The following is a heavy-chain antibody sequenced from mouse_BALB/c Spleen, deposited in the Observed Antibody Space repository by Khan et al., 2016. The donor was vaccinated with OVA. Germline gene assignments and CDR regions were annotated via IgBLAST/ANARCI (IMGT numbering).Heavy chain of an antibody. CDR2: INSNGGST. V-gene: IGHV5-6-3*01. CDR1: GFTFSSYG. CDR3: ARGGITAVVGGYYAMDY. Sequence: EVQLVESGGGLVQPGGSLKLSCAASGFTFSSYGMSWVRQTPDKRLELVATINSNGGSTYYPDSVKGRFTISRDNAKNTLYLQMSSLKSEDTVMYYCARGGITAVVGGYYAMDYWGQGTSVTVSS. D-gene: IGHD1-1*01. J-gene: IGHJ4*01.